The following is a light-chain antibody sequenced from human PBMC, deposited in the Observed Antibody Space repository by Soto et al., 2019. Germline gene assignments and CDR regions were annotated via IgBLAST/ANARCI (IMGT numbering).Light chain of an antibody. CDR1: SSDVGSYNL. V-gene: IGLV2-23*02. Sequence: QSALTQPASVSGSPGQSITISCTGTSSDVGSYNLVSWYQQHPGKAPKLMIYEVTNRPSGVSSRFSGSRSGNTASLTISGLQAEDEADYYCCSYAGTRTFVVFGGGTKVTVL. CDR2: EVT. CDR3: CSYAGTRTFVV. J-gene: IGLJ2*01.